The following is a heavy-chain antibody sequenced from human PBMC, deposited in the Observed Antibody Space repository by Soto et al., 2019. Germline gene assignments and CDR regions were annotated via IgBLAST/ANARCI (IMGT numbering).Heavy chain of an antibody. CDR1: GFTFNTHW. CDR2: IYFDGITT. V-gene: IGHV3-74*01. J-gene: IGHJ4*02. CDR3: SRGGAMGVDY. Sequence: EVQLVESGGGVVQPGGSLRLSCTASGFTFNTHWMHWVRQAPGKGLVWVSRIYFDGITTNYADSVKGRLTVSRDNAKNTEYLHVNTLRDEDTVLYYCSRGGAMGVDYWGQGTLVTVSS. D-gene: IGHD1-26*01.